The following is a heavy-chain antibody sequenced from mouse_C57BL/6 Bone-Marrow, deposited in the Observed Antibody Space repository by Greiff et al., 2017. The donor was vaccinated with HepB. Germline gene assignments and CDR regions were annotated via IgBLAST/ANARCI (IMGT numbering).Heavy chain of an antibody. CDR3: ARFYDGYYGAWFAY. CDR2: ISDGGSYT. CDR1: GFTFSSYA. Sequence: EVQLQESGGGLVKPGGSLKLSCAASGFTFSSYAMYWVRQTPEKRLEWVATISDGGSYTYYPDNVQGRFTISRDNAKNNLYLQMSHLKSEDTAMYYCARFYDGYYGAWFAYWGQGTLVTVSA. D-gene: IGHD2-3*01. J-gene: IGHJ3*01. V-gene: IGHV5-4*01.